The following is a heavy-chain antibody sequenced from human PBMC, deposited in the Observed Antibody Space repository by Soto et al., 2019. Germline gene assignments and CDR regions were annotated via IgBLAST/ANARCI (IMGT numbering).Heavy chain of an antibody. D-gene: IGHD4-17*01. CDR2: ISYSGST. Sequence: QVQLQESGPGLVKPSETLSLRCTVSGGSISSHYWTWIRQPPGRGLEWIGHISYSGSTNYNPSLKSRLTMSLDTSKNQVSLKLTSVTAADTAVYYCARLQFTVANVFDIWGQGTMVIVSS. V-gene: IGHV4-59*08. CDR3: ARLQFTVANVFDI. J-gene: IGHJ3*02. CDR1: GGSISSHY.